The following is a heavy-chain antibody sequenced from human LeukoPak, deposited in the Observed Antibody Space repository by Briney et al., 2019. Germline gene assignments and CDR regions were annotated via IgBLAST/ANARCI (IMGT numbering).Heavy chain of an antibody. V-gene: IGHV5-51*01. Sequence: GESLKISCKGSGYTFTNYWIGWVRQMPGKGLEWMGIIYPGDSDTRNSPSFQGQVTISADKSISTAYLQWSSLKASDTAMYYCARQGPEDSSGYYYFDYWGQGTLVTVSS. CDR3: ARQGPEDSSGYYYFDY. CDR1: GYTFTNYW. J-gene: IGHJ4*02. CDR2: IYPGDSDT. D-gene: IGHD3-22*01.